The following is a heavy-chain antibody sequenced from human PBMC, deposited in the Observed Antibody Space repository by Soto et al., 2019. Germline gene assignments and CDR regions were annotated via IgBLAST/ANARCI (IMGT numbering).Heavy chain of an antibody. CDR3: ARGPTAEKVDY. CDR1: GGSFSGYY. V-gene: IGHV4-34*01. J-gene: IGHJ4*02. CDR2: INHSGST. Sequence: PSETLSLTCAVYGGSFSGYYWTWIRQPPGRGLEWIGEINHSGSTNNNPSLKSRVTISVDTSMNQFSLALTSVTAADTAMYYCARGPTAEKVDYWGQGTLVTVSS.